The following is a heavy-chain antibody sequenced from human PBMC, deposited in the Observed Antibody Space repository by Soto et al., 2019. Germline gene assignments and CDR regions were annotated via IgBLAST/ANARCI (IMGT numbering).Heavy chain of an antibody. CDR3: AKHEEFYYYGMDV. CDR2: ISGSGGST. V-gene: IGHV3-23*01. J-gene: IGHJ6*02. Sequence: PGGSLRLSCAAPGFTFSSYAMSWVRQAPGKGLEWVSAISGSGGSTYYADSVKGRFTISRDNSKNTLYLQMNSLRAEDTAVYYCAKHEEFYYYGMDVWGQGTTVTVSS. CDR1: GFTFSSYA.